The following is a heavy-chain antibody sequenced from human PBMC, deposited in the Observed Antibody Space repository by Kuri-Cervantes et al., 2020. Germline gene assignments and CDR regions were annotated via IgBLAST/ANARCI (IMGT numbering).Heavy chain of an antibody. D-gene: IGHD1-26*01. CDR3: ARQPTRVGATSFDY. CDR2: ISSSSSTI. CDR1: GFTFSSYS. Sequence: GGSLRLSCAASGFTFSSYSMNWVRQAPGKGLEWVSYISSSSSTIYYADSVKGRFTISRDNSKNTLYLQMNSLRAEDTAVYYCARQPTRVGATSFDYWGQGTLVTVSS. J-gene: IGHJ4*02. V-gene: IGHV3-48*01.